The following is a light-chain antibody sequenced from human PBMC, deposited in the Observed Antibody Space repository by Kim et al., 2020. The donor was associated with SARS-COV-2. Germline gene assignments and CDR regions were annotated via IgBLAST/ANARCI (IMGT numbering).Light chain of an antibody. V-gene: IGLV2-11*01. CDR3: CSYAGNYLYV. CDR2: DVS. CDR1: SRDGGGFNY. J-gene: IGLJ1*01. Sequence: GQSVTIACTGTSRDGGGFNYVSWYQHHPGKAPKGMLYDVSKRPSGVPDRFSGSKSGNTASLTISGLQADDEADYYCCSYAGNYLYVFGTGTKVTVL.